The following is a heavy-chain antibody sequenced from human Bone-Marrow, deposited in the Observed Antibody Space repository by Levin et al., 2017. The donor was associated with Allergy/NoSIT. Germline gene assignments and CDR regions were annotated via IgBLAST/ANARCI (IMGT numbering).Heavy chain of an antibody. Sequence: ASVKVSCAASGFTVGNNYMSWVRQAPGKGLEWVSLIYSGDDTFYADSVRGRFTISRDSSKNTLFLQMNSLRAEDTAVYYCTKRGFTLGSSLTYWGQGALVTVSS. V-gene: IGHV3-53*01. CDR2: IYSGDDT. J-gene: IGHJ4*02. D-gene: IGHD1-26*01. CDR3: TKRGFTLGSSLTY. CDR1: GFTVGNNY.